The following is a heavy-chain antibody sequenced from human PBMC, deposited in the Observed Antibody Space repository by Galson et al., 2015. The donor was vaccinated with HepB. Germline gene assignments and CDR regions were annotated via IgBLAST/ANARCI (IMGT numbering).Heavy chain of an antibody. D-gene: IGHD3-22*01. CDR1: GFTFSSYA. J-gene: IGHJ2*01. CDR2: ISGSGGST. Sequence: SLRLSCAASGFTFSSYAMSWVRQAPGKGLEWVSAISGSGGSTYYADSVKGRFTISRDNSKNTLYLQMNSLRAEDTAVYYCAKGNRDYDSSGYYGDNLYFDLWGRGTLGTVSS. V-gene: IGHV3-23*01. CDR3: AKGNRDYDSSGYYGDNLYFDL.